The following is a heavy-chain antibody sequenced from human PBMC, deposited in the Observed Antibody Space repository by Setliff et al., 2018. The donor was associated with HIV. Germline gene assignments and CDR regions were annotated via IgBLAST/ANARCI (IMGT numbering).Heavy chain of an antibody. Sequence: HGESLKISCKGSGYSFTSYWIGWVRQMPGKGLEWMGRIDPSDSYINYGPSFQGHVTISADKSTNTAFLQWSSLKASDSAMYYCSRGIAVAGHDFANTPGDIWGQGTMVTVSS. CDR2: IDPSDSYI. D-gene: IGHD6-19*01. J-gene: IGHJ3*02. V-gene: IGHV5-10-1*01. CDR3: SRGIAVAGHDFANTPGDI. CDR1: GYSFTSYW.